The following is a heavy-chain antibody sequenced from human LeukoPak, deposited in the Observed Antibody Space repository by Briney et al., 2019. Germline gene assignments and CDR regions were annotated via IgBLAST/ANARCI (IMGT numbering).Heavy chain of an antibody. CDR3: ASPYPYTNWFDP. D-gene: IGHD2-15*01. CDR2: INHSGST. V-gene: IGHV4-34*01. J-gene: IGHJ5*02. Sequence: NSSETLSLTCAAYGGSFSGYCWGWIRQPPGKGLEWIGEINHSGSTNYNPSLKSRVTISVDTSKNQFSLKLSSVTAADTAVYYCASPYPYTNWFDPWGQGTLVTLSS. CDR1: GGSFSGYC.